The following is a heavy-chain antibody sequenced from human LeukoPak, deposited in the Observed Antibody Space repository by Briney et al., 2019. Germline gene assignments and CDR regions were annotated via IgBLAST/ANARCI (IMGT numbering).Heavy chain of an antibody. CDR1: GSTFSTYA. Sequence: GGSLRLSCAASGSTFSTYAITWVRQGPGKGLEWVSAIRPDGDRTYYANSVRGRFTISRDNSKDTVYLQINGLRVEDTAVYYCAREQSGTRGWYTVDYWGQGTLVTVSS. D-gene: IGHD6-19*01. J-gene: IGHJ4*02. CDR3: AREQSGTRGWYTVDY. V-gene: IGHV3-23*01. CDR2: IRPDGDRT.